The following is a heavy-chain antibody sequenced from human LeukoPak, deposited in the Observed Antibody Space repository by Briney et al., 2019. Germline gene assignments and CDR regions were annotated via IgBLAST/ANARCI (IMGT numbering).Heavy chain of an antibody. V-gene: IGHV3-7*03. Sequence: GGSLRLSCAASGFTFSSYWMSWVRQAPGKGLEWVANIKQDGSEKYYVDSVKGRFTISRDNSKNTLYLQMNSLRAEDTAVYCCAKFLFSSGWSGYFDYWGQGTLVTVSS. D-gene: IGHD6-19*01. CDR2: IKQDGSEK. CDR3: AKFLFSSGWSGYFDY. J-gene: IGHJ4*02. CDR1: GFTFSSYW.